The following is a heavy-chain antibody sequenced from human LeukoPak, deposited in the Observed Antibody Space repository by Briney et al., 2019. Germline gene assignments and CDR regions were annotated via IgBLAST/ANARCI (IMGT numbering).Heavy chain of an antibody. CDR1: GDSIRSYY. V-gene: IGHV4-59*01. Sequence: SETLSLTCTVSGDSIRSYYWSWIRQPPGKGLGWIGYVFSTGSTSYNPSLKSRVTMSVDTSKNQFSLKLSSVTAADTAVYYCARGGGGSGYWYYWGQGTLVTVSS. J-gene: IGHJ4*02. CDR2: VFSTGST. D-gene: IGHD3-22*01. CDR3: ARGGGGSGYWYY.